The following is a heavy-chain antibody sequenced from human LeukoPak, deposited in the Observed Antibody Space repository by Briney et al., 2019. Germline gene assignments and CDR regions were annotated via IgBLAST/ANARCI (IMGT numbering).Heavy chain of an antibody. J-gene: IGHJ3*02. V-gene: IGHV4-31*03. CDR2: IYYSGGT. Sequence: SETLSLTCTVSGGSIGSGGYYWSWIRQHPGKGLEWIGCIYYSGGTFYNPSLKGRITILVDTSKDQFSLTLSSVTAADTAVYYCARDLYGSGTDAFDIWGQGTMVTVSS. D-gene: IGHD3-10*01. CDR1: GGSIGSGGYY. CDR3: ARDLYGSGTDAFDI.